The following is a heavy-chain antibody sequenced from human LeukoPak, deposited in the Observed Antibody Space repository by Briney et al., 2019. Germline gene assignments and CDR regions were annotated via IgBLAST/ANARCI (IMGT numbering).Heavy chain of an antibody. Sequence: SQTLSLTCAISGDSVSSNSAAWNWIRQSPSRGLEWLGRTYYRSKWYNDYAVSVKSRITINPDTSKNQFSLQLNSVTPEDTAVYYCAREVSSLLWFGEPPGMDVWGQGTTVTVSS. V-gene: IGHV6-1*01. CDR1: GDSVSSNSAA. CDR3: AREVSSLLWFGEPPGMDV. CDR2: TYYRSKWYN. J-gene: IGHJ6*02. D-gene: IGHD3-10*01.